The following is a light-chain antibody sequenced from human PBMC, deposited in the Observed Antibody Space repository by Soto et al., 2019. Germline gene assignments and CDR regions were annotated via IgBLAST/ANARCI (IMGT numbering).Light chain of an antibody. V-gene: IGLV1-47*01. CDR1: SSNIGSNY. CDR3: AAWDDSLKGWV. J-gene: IGLJ3*02. CDR2: RND. Sequence: QSVLTQPPSASGTPGQRVTISCSGSSSNIGSNYVFWYQHLQGTAPKLLIHRNDQRPSGVPDRFSGSVSGTSAYLATSGLRSEDEATYYCAAWDDSLKGWVLGGGTKVTVL.